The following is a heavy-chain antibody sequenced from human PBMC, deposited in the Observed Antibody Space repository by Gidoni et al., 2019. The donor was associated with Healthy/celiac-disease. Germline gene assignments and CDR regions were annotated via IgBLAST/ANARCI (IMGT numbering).Heavy chain of an antibody. CDR3: ARIRIPGSTRAGHWFDP. Sequence: QVTLRESGPALVKPTQTLTLTCTFSGFSLSTSGMCVSWIRQPPGKALELLALIDWDDDKYYSTSLKTRLTISKDTSKNQVVLTMTNMDPVDTATYYCARIRIPGSTRAGHWFDPWGQGTLVTVSS. V-gene: IGHV2-70*01. CDR1: GFSLSTSGMC. D-gene: IGHD2-15*01. J-gene: IGHJ5*02. CDR2: IDWDDDK.